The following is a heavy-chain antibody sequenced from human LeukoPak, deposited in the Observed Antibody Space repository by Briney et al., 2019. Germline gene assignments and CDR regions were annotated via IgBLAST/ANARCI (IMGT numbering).Heavy chain of an antibody. CDR2: IIPIFGTA. Sequence: GGSLRLSCAASGGTFSSYAISWVRQAPGQGLEWMGGIIPIFGTANYAQKFQGRVTITADESTSTAYMELSSLRSEDTAVYYCATGLRETLFDYWGQGTLVTVSS. CDR1: GGTFSSYA. V-gene: IGHV1-69*01. CDR3: ATGLRETLFDY. D-gene: IGHD3-16*01. J-gene: IGHJ4*02.